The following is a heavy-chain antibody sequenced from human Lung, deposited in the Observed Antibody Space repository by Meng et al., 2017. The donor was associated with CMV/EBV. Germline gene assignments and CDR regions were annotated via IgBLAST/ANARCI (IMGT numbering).Heavy chain of an antibody. D-gene: IGHD3-10*01. Sequence: GESXKISCGASGFTFSSYEMNWVRQAPGKGLEWLSYISSSGSIIYYTDSVKGRFTISRDNAKNSLYLQMNSLRAEDTAVYYCARGAYYGSGRLDYWGQGTLVTVS. V-gene: IGHV3-48*03. CDR3: ARGAYYGSGRLDY. CDR2: ISSSGSII. CDR1: GFTFSSYE. J-gene: IGHJ4*02.